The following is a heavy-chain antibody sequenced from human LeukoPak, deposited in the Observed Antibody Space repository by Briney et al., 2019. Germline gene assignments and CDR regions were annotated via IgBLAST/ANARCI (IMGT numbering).Heavy chain of an antibody. CDR2: ISGSGDST. V-gene: IGHV3-23*01. Sequence: GGSLRLSCAASGFTFSNYAMTWVRQAPGKGLEWVSGISGSGDSTYYADSARGRFTISRDNSKNTLYLQMNSLRAEDTAVYYCAKDKRSSGWTEAYDYWGQGTLVTVSS. D-gene: IGHD6-19*01. CDR3: AKDKRSSGWTEAYDY. J-gene: IGHJ4*02. CDR1: GFTFSNYA.